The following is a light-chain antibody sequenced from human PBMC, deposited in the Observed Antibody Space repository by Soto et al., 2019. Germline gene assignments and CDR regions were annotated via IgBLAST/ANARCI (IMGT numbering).Light chain of an antibody. CDR3: ISYTGSSTSYV. CDR2: EDS. J-gene: IGLJ1*01. V-gene: IGLV2-14*01. CDR1: SSDVGSYDH. Sequence: QSALTQPASVSGSPGQSMTISCSGTSSDVGSYDHVAWYQQFPGKTPKLMIYEDSNRPSGVSSRFSGSKSGNTASLTISGLQAEDEADYYCISYTGSSTSYVFGSGTKLTVL.